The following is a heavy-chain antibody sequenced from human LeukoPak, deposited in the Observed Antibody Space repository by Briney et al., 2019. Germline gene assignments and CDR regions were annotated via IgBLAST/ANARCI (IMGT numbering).Heavy chain of an antibody. CDR2: FRSKANSYAT. Sequence: GGSLRLSGAASGFTFSGSAMHWVRPASGKGLEGVGRFRSKANSYATAYAASVKGRFTISRDNSENTLYLQMNSLRAEDTAVYYCAKTALTTVTTNFDYWGQGTLVTVSS. D-gene: IGHD4-11*01. CDR3: AKTALTTVTTNFDY. CDR1: GFTFSGSA. V-gene: IGHV3-73*01. J-gene: IGHJ4*02.